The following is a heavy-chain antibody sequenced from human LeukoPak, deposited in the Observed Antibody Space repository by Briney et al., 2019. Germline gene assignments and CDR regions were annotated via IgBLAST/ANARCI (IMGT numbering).Heavy chain of an antibody. Sequence: GGSLRLSCAASGFTFSSYAMHWVRQAPGKGLEWVAVISYGGSNKYYADSVKGRFTISRDNSKNTLYLQMNSLRAEDTAVYYCARSSGGAARPSGLHYYYYMDVWGKGTTVTVSS. CDR3: ARSSGGAARPSGLHYYYYMDV. D-gene: IGHD6-6*01. J-gene: IGHJ6*03. CDR2: ISYGGSNK. CDR1: GFTFSSYA. V-gene: IGHV3-30-3*01.